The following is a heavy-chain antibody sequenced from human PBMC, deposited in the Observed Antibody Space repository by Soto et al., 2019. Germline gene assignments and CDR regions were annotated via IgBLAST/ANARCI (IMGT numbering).Heavy chain of an antibody. D-gene: IGHD4-17*01. CDR2: ISYDGSNK. J-gene: IGHJ4*02. CDR1: GFTFSSYA. V-gene: IGHV3-30-3*01. Sequence: QVQLVESGGGVVQPGRSLRLSCAASGFTFSSYAMHWVRQAPGKGLEWVAVISYDGSNKYYADSVKGRFTISRDNSKNTLYLQMNSLRAEDTAVYYCARDSYGDYTGYWGQGTLVTVSS. CDR3: ARDSYGDYTGY.